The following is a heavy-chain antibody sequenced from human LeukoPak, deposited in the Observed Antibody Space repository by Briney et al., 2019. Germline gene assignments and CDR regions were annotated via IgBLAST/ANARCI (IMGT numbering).Heavy chain of an antibody. Sequence: GESLKISCKGSGYTFTTSWIGWVRQAPGKGLEWVSVIYRGGNTYYADSVKGRFTISTDNSKNTLYLQMNSLRAEDTAVYYCARAARPTSDTSGSYWYYFDCWGQGILVTVSS. V-gene: IGHV3-53*01. J-gene: IGHJ4*02. CDR3: ARAARPTSDTSGSYWYYFDC. CDR2: IYRGGNT. CDR1: GYTFTTSW. D-gene: IGHD3-22*01.